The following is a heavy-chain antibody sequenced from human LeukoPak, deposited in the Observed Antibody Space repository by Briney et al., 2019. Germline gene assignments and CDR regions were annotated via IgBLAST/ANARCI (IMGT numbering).Heavy chain of an antibody. CDR1: GFTLSTYW. D-gene: IGHD3-10*02. Sequence: GESLRLSCAASGFTLSTYWMNWVRQAPGKGLEWVSYISSSGSTIYYADSVKGRFTISRDNAKNSLYLQMNSLRAEDTAVYYCAELGITMIGGVWGKGTTVTISS. CDR2: ISSSGSTI. V-gene: IGHV3-48*03. J-gene: IGHJ6*04. CDR3: AELGITMIGGV.